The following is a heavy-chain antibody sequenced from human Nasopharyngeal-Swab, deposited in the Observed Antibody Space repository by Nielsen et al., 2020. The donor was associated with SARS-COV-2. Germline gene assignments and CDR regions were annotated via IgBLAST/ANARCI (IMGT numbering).Heavy chain of an antibody. D-gene: IGHD3-10*01. J-gene: IGHJ4*02. CDR3: AKDIGPDYYGSGSYLDY. V-gene: IGHV3-9*01. Sequence: WIRQPLGKGLEWVSGISWNSGSIGYADSVEGRFTISRDNAKNSLYLQMNSLRAEDTALYYCAKDIGPDYYGSGSYLDYWGQGTLVTVSS. CDR2: ISWNSGSI.